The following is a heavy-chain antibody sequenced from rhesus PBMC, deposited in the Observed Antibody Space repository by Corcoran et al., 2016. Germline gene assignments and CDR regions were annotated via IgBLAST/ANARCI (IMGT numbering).Heavy chain of an antibody. V-gene: IGHV4-80*01. CDR1: GGSFSSYW. J-gene: IGHJ6*01. D-gene: IGHD2-21*01. Sequence: QVQLQESGPGLVKPSETLSLTCAVPGGSFSSYWWRWIRQPPGTGLEWIGEINGNSGSTNYNPSLKSRVTTSKDASKNQFSLKLSSVTAADTAVYYCAKDGCTGSGCYSLDSWGQGVVVTVSS. CDR2: INGNSGST. CDR3: AKDGCTGSGCYSLDS.